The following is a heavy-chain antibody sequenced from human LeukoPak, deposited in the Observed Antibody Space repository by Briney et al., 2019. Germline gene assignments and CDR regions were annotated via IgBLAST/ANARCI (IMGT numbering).Heavy chain of an antibody. CDR3: ARQDSSSWYVRWLSRPQEHPPFDY. CDR1: GGSISSSSYY. J-gene: IGHJ4*02. CDR2: IYYSGST. D-gene: IGHD6-13*01. Sequence: PSETLSLTCTVSGGSISSSSYYWGWIRQPPGKGLEWIGSIYYSGSTYYNPSLKSRVTISVDTSKNQFSLKLSSVTAADTAVYYCARQDSSSWYVRWLSRPQEHPPFDYWGQGTLVTVSS. V-gene: IGHV4-39*01.